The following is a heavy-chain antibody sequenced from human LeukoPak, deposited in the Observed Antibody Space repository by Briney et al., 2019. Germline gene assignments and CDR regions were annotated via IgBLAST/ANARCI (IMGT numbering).Heavy chain of an antibody. CDR1: GDSIRSSNYY. Sequence: SETLSLTCLVSGDSIRSSNYYWDWTRQPPGKGLEWIGSIYYSGRTYYNSSLKSRVSMSVDTTKNQFSLRLTSMTAADTAVYYCARRRYYDGSGYLDWGQGTLVIVS. J-gene: IGHJ1*01. D-gene: IGHD3-22*01. CDR3: ARRRYYDGSGYLD. V-gene: IGHV4-39*01. CDR2: IYYSGRT.